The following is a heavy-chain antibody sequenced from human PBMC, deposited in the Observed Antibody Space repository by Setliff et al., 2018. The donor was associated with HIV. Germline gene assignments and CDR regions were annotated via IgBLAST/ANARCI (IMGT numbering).Heavy chain of an antibody. V-gene: IGHV1-69*06. CDR2: IIPVVDAG. CDR3: AGGIEYRSNAYVAEYFDL. CDR1: GGALSNYA. Sequence: SVKVSCKASGGALSNYAFSWVRQAPGQGLQWMGGIIPVVDAGTYAQSFQGRVTITADKSTSTINLELTGLRSDDTAVYYCAGGIEYRSNAYVAEYFDLWGQGTLGTVSS. D-gene: IGHD6-6*01. J-gene: IGHJ4*02.